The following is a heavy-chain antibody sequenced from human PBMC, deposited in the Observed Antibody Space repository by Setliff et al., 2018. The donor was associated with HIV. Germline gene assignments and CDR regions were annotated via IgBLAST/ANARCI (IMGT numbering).Heavy chain of an antibody. J-gene: IGHJ4*02. D-gene: IGHD6-6*01. Sequence: GASVKVSCKAFGYSFTDYAMNWVRQAPGQGLEWMGWINIGNGDTKYSQDFHDRVTISRDTPATTVYMELSSLRSDDMAVYYCARGWHSTSPNSYFDYWGQGSLVTVSS. CDR3: ARGWHSTSPNSYFDY. CDR2: INIGNGDT. V-gene: IGHV1-3*03. CDR1: GYSFTDYA.